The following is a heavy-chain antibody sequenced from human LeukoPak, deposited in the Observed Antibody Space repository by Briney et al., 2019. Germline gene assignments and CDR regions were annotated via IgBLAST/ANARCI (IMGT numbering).Heavy chain of an antibody. D-gene: IGHD6-19*01. CDR1: GGGTSRSSYY. J-gene: IGHJ4*02. Sequence: SETLSLTCSVTGGGTSRSSYYWGWLRQPPGKGLEWIGSISYSGNTYYNPSLGSRATISVDTSKNQFSLKLSSVTAADTAVYYCASKPVAGHFDYWGQGTLVTVSS. CDR3: ASKPVAGHFDY. V-gene: IGHV4-39*07. CDR2: ISYSGNT.